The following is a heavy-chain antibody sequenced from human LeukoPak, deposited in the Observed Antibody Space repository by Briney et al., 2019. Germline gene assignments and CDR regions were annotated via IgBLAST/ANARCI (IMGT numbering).Heavy chain of an antibody. V-gene: IGHV4-34*01. CDR1: GGSFSGYY. D-gene: IGHD5-18*01. CDR3: ARGSFVVQLWPYNWFDP. CDR2: INHSGST. Sequence: SETLSLTCAVYGGSFSGYYWSWIRQPPGKGLEWIGEINHSGSTNYNPSLKSRVTISVDTSKNQFSLKLSSATAADTAVYYCARGSFVVQLWPYNWFDPWGQGTLVTVSS. J-gene: IGHJ5*02.